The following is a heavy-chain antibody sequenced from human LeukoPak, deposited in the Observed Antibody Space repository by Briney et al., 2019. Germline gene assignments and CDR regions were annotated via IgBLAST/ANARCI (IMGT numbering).Heavy chain of an antibody. CDR1: GYTFTSYY. D-gene: IGHD4-17*01. V-gene: IGHV1-46*01. Sequence: ASVKVSCKASGYTFTSYYMHWVRQAPGQGLEWMGIINPSGGSISYAQKFQGRVTMTRDTSTSTVYMELSSPRSEDTAVYYCARASTVTTYTYYYGMDVWGPGTTVTVS. CDR2: INPSGGSI. J-gene: IGHJ6*02. CDR3: ARASTVTTYTYYYGMDV.